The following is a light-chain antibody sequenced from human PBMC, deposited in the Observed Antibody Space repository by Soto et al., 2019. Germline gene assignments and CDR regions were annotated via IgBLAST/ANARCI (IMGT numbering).Light chain of an antibody. J-gene: IGKJ2*01. CDR3: QQFYT. CDR2: RAS. Sequence: EIVLTQSPGTLSLSPGERATLSCRASQTVSSSYWAWYQQKPGQAPRLLIYRASNRAAGIPDRFSCSASETDFTLTINRLEPEYFAVYYCQQFYTFGQGTKLEIK. CDR1: QTVSSSY. V-gene: IGKV3-20*01.